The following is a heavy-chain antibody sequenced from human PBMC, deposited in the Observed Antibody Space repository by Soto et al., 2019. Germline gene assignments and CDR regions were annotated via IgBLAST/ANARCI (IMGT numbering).Heavy chain of an antibody. V-gene: IGHV1-18*04. CDR2: ISAYNGNT. D-gene: IGHD3-16*02. J-gene: IGHJ3*02. CDR3: ARMLGVWGSYRLDI. CDR1: GYTFTSYG. Sequence: ASVKVSCKASGYTFTSYGISWVRQAPGQGLEWMGWISAYNGNTNYAQKLQGRVTMTTDTSTSTTYMELRSLRSDDTAVYYCARMLGVWGSYRLDIWGQGTMVTVSS.